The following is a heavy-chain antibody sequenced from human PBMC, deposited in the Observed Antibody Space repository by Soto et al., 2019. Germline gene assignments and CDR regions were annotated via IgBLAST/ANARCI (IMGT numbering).Heavy chain of an antibody. CDR2: ISYDGSNK. D-gene: IGHD6-19*01. J-gene: IGHJ4*02. Sequence: GGSLRLSCAASGFTFSSYAMHWVRQAPGKGLEWVAVISYDGSNKYYADSVKGRFTISRDNSKNTLYLQMNSLRAEDTAVYYCARDWVQQWLDYWGQGTLVTVSS. CDR3: ARDWVQQWLDY. V-gene: IGHV3-30-3*01. CDR1: GFTFSSYA.